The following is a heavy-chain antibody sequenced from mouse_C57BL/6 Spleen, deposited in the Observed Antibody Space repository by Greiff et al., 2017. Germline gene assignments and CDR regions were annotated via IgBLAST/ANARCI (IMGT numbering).Heavy chain of an antibody. J-gene: IGHJ2*01. CDR3: ARDEGGNSGLGY. CDR1: GYTFTSYG. V-gene: IGHV1-81*01. Sequence: QVQLQQSGAELARPGASVKLSCKASGYTFTSYGISWVKQRTGQGLEWIGESYPRSGNTYYNEKFKGKATLTADKSSSTAYMELRSLTSEDSAVYFCARDEGGNSGLGYWGQGTTLTVSS. CDR2: SYPRSGNT. D-gene: IGHD2-1*01.